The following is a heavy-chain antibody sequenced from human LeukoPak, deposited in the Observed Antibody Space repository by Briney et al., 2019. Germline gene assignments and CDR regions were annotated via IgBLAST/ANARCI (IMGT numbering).Heavy chain of an antibody. D-gene: IGHD3-22*01. CDR1: GFTVSSNY. J-gene: IGHJ4*02. CDR2: IYSGGST. Sequence: GSLRLSCAASGFTVSSNYMSWVRQAPGKGLEWVSVIYSGGSTYYADSVKGRFTISRDNSKNTLYLQMNSLRAEDTAVYYCARGGITTSFSLDYWGQGTLVTVSS. V-gene: IGHV3-66*01. CDR3: ARGGITTSFSLDY.